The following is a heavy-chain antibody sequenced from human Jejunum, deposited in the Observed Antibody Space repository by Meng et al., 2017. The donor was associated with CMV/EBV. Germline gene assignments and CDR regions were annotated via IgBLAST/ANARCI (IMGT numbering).Heavy chain of an antibody. D-gene: IGHD1-26*01. J-gene: IGHJ4*02. Sequence: QITLKESGPTLVKPTXTLTPTCSFSGFLPSTSGEGVGWIRQPPGKALEWLALIYRGDDKRYSPSLNSRLTIAKDTSKNEVVLTLTNMGPIDTGTYYCAHFVGGYYPSRPDYWGQGTLVTVSS. CDR1: GFLPSTSGEG. CDR3: AHFVGGYYPSRPDY. CDR2: IYRGDDK. V-gene: IGHV2-5*02.